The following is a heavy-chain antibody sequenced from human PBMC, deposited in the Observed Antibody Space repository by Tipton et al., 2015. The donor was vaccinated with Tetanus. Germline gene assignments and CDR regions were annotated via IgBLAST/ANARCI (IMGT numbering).Heavy chain of an antibody. V-gene: IGHV5-51*01. CDR1: GYTFATYW. Sequence: VQLVQSGAEVKKPGESLKISCECSGYTFATYWIAWARQMPGKGLEWMGIIYPGDSDTRYSPSFQGQVTISADKSITTAYLQWSSLRASDTAMYYCARRGGGDLDHWGQGTLVTVSS. CDR2: IYPGDSDT. D-gene: IGHD2-21*02. CDR3: ARRGGGDLDH. J-gene: IGHJ4*02.